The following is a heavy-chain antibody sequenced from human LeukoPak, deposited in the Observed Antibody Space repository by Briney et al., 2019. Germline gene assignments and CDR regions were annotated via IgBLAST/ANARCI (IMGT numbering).Heavy chain of an antibody. CDR1: GFTFSSYG. D-gene: IGHD4-17*01. Sequence: PGGSLRLSCAASGFTFSSYGMHWVRQAPGKGLEWMTFIWYDGSNKYYADSVKGRFSISRDNSKNTVYLQMNSLRVEDTAIYYCAKGDYGDSEANLDYWGQGTLVTVSS. J-gene: IGHJ4*02. V-gene: IGHV3-30*02. CDR2: IWYDGSNK. CDR3: AKGDYGDSEANLDY.